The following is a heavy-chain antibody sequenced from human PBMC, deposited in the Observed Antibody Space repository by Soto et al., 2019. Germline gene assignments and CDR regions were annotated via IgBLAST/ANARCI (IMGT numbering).Heavy chain of an antibody. J-gene: IGHJ6*02. CDR2: IFNSGTI. Sequence: SETLSLTCSVFGASVNSYYWSWIRQSPGRGLEWMGHIFNSGTIHYNPSLKSRVTMSVDSSKNQVSLEMNSVTAADTAIYYCGRDLLATASARWYFYYGLDVWGQGTAVTVSS. CDR3: GRDLLATASARWYFYYGLDV. D-gene: IGHD3-3*02. V-gene: IGHV4-59*02. CDR1: GASVNSYY.